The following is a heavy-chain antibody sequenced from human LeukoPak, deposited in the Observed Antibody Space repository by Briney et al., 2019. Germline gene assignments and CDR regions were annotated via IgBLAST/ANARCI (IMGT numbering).Heavy chain of an antibody. D-gene: IGHD5-12*01. Sequence: GGSLRLSCVASGFSLSDYYMSWIRQAPGKGLEWVSYIGSTIYYADSVKGRLTISRDNAKNSLYLQMDTLRAEDTAVYYCARDWSSGHEYSGCVDYWGQGTLVTVSS. CDR2: IGSTI. CDR1: GFSLSDYY. V-gene: IGHV3-11*04. J-gene: IGHJ4*02. CDR3: ARDWSSGHEYSGCVDY.